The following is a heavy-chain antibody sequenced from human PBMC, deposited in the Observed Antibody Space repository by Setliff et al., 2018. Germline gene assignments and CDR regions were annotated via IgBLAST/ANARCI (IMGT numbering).Heavy chain of an antibody. CDR3: VRAGMASVGRKGVFEY. V-gene: IGHV1-46*01. D-gene: IGHD1-26*01. Sequence: ASVKVSCKTSGYTFSNFYMYWVRQAPGQGLECMGIINIGGGSTSLPQKFQDRVAMTRDTSTSTVYIELSSLRSEDTAVYYCVRAGMASVGRKGVFEYWGQGTLVT. CDR2: INIGGGST. CDR1: GYTFSNFY. J-gene: IGHJ4*02.